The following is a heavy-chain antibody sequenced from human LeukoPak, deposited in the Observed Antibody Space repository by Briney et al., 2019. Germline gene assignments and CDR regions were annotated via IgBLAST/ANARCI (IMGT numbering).Heavy chain of an antibody. CDR1: GYTFTGYY. V-gene: IGHV1-2*02. CDR2: INPNSGGT. Sequence: ASVKVSCKASGYTFTGYYMHWLRQAPGQGLEWMGWINPNSGGTNYAQKFQGRVTMTRDTSISTAYMELSRLRSDDTAVYYCARTYYGGNSGVDYWGQGTLVTVSS. CDR3: ARTYYGGNSGVDY. J-gene: IGHJ4*02. D-gene: IGHD4-23*01.